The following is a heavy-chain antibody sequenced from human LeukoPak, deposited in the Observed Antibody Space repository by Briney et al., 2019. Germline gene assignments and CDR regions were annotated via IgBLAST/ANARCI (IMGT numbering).Heavy chain of an antibody. CDR3: ATKCFRSSTSCHYDY. Sequence: GGSLRLSCAASGFTFSSYAMHWVRQAPGKGLEWVAVISYDGSNKYYADSVKGRFTISRDNSKNTLYLQMNSLRAEDTAVYYCATKCFRSSTSCHYDYWGQGTLVTVSS. J-gene: IGHJ4*02. CDR1: GFTFSSYA. D-gene: IGHD2-2*01. CDR2: ISYDGSNK. V-gene: IGHV3-30-3*01.